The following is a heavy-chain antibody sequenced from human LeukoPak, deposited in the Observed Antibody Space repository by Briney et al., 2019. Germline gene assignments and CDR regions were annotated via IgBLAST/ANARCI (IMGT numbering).Heavy chain of an antibody. D-gene: IGHD4-17*01. J-gene: IGHJ6*02. Sequence: QPGGSLRLSCAASGFSFSNYAMNWVRQAPGKGLEHVSAIRSNGDSTYYTDSVKGRFTISRDNSQKTLYLQMSSLRAEDTGVYYCVKAATVTIHYYYYGMDVWGQGTTVTVSS. CDR1: GFSFSNYA. V-gene: IGHV3-64D*09. CDR2: IRSNGDST. CDR3: VKAATVTIHYYYYGMDV.